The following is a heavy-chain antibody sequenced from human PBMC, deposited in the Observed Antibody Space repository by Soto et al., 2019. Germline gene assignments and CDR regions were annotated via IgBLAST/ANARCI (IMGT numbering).Heavy chain of an antibody. J-gene: IGHJ3*02. CDR2: IYYCGST. CDR3: ARWTVTYYYDSSAFDI. CDR1: GVSISSGGYY. Sequence: QVQLQESGPGLVKPSHTLSLTCTVSGVSISSGGYYWSWICQHSGKGLEWIGYIYYCGSTYYNTSLKSRFTISVDTSTIQFALKLSSVTAANTAVYYCARWTVTYYYDSSAFDIWGQGTMVTVTS. D-gene: IGHD3-22*01. V-gene: IGHV4-31*03.